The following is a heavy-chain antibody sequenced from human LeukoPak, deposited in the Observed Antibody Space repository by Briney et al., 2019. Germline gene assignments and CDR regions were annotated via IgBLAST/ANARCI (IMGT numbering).Heavy chain of an antibody. CDR1: GFTFSDYY. CDR3: ARGKQGYCSSTSCPMGYYGMDV. CDR2: ISSSSSYT. V-gene: IGHV3-11*06. J-gene: IGHJ6*04. Sequence: GGSLRLSCAASGFTFSDYYMSWIRQAPGKGLEWVSYISSSSSYTNYADSVKGRFTISRDNAKNSLYLQMNSLRAEDTAVHYCARGKQGYCSSTSCPMGYYGMDVWGKGTTVTVSS. D-gene: IGHD2-2*01.